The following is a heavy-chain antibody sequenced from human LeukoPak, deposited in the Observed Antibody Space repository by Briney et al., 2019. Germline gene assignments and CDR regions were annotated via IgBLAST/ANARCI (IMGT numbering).Heavy chain of an antibody. J-gene: IGHJ5*02. CDR3: ARGQLRFLEWLSNWFDP. Sequence: SVKVSCKASGGTFSSYAISWVRQAPGQGLEWMGVIIPIFGTANYAQKFQGRVTITTDESTSTAYMELSSLRSEDTAVYYCARGQLRFLEWLSNWFDPWGQGTLVTVSS. D-gene: IGHD3-3*01. V-gene: IGHV1-69*05. CDR2: IIPIFGTA. CDR1: GGTFSSYA.